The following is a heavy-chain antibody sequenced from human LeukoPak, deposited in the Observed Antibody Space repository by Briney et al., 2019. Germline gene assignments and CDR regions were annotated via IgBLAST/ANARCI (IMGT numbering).Heavy chain of an antibody. V-gene: IGHV4-39*07. Sequence: SETLSLTCTVSGGSISSSSYYWGWIRQPPGKGLEWIGSIYYSGSTYYNPSLKSRVTISVDTSKNQFSLKLSSVTAADTAVYYCATLLTTEFDYWGQGTLVTVSS. J-gene: IGHJ4*02. D-gene: IGHD4-11*01. CDR2: IYYSGST. CDR3: ATLLTTEFDY. CDR1: GGSISSSSYY.